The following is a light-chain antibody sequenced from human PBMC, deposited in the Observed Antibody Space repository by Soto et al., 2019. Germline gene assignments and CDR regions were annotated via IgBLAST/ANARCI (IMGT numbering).Light chain of an antibody. CDR3: QQYKKWPLT. CDR1: QSVSTN. Sequence: ETVMTQSPATLSVSPGERATLSCGASQSVSTNLAWYQQKPGQVPRLLIYGASTRASDIQGRFSGSGSGTEFTISTSSFKSEDVAVCYCQQYKKWPLTFGADTKVELE. J-gene: IGKJ4*01. CDR2: GAS. V-gene: IGKV3-15*01.